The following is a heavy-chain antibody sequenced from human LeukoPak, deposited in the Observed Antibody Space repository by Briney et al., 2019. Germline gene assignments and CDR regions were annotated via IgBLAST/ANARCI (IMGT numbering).Heavy chain of an antibody. V-gene: IGHV1-46*01. CDR3: ASTPRYYDSSGYYLDY. Sequence: SGGSLRLSCAASGFTFSSYGMHWVRQAPGQGLEWMGIINPSGGSTSYAQKFQGRVTMTRDTSTSTVYMELGSLRSEDTAVYYCASTPRYYDSSGYYLDYWGQGTLVTVSS. CDR2: INPSGGST. D-gene: IGHD3-22*01. CDR1: GFTFSSYG. J-gene: IGHJ4*02.